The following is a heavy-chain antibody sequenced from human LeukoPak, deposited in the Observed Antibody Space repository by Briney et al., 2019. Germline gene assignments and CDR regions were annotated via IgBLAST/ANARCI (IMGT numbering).Heavy chain of an antibody. D-gene: IGHD1-26*01. CDR3: ASSKSGSYCFDY. CDR2: ISASGAAT. V-gene: IGHV3-23*01. Sequence: GGSLRLSCAASGFSFSSSVMAWVRQAPGQGLEWVTAISASGAATYYADSVKGRFFISRDNSKNTVSLQLYSLRADDTAVYYCASSKSGSYCFDYWGQGTLVTVSS. J-gene: IGHJ4*02. CDR1: GFSFSSSV.